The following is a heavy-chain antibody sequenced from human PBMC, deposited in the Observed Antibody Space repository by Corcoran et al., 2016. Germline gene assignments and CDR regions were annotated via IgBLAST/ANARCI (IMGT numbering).Heavy chain of an antibody. CDR3: ARDRVDIGATSATEPYFDY. V-gene: IGHV4-31*03. Sequence: QVQLQESGPGLVKPSQTLSLTCTVSGGSISSGGYYWSWIRQHPGKGLEWIGYIYYCGSTYYNPSLKSRVTLSVDTSKNQFSLKLSSVPAADTAVYYCARDRVDIGATSATEPYFDYWGQGTLVTVSS. J-gene: IGHJ4*02. CDR2: IYYCGST. D-gene: IGHD5-12*01. CDR1: GGSISSGGYY.